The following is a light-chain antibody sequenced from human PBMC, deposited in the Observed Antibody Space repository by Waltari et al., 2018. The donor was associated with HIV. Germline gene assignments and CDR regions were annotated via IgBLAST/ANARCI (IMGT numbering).Light chain of an antibody. CDR2: STG. CDR1: SSNIGSNY. V-gene: IGLV1-44*01. J-gene: IGLJ2*01. Sequence: QSVLTQPPSASGTTGQRVTIPCSGRSSNIGSNYVNWYQQLPGTAPKLLIYSTGQLPSGVPDRFSGSKSGTSASLAISGLQSGDEADYYCAAWDDSLNGPVFGGGTKLTVL. CDR3: AAWDDSLNGPV.